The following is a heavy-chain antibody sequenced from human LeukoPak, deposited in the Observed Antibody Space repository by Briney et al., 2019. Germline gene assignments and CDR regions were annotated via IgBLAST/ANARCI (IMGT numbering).Heavy chain of an antibody. D-gene: IGHD3-22*01. CDR1: GYSISSGYY. CDR2: IYHSGIT. CDR3: ARRTCVGYGCHYFDF. V-gene: IGHV4-38-2*02. Sequence: SETLSLTCTVSGYSISSGYYWGWIRQPPGKGLEWIGSIYHSGITYYNPSLKSRVTISADTPKNQFSLKLSSVTAADMAVYYCARRTCVGYGCHYFDFWGQGTLVTVSS. J-gene: IGHJ4*02.